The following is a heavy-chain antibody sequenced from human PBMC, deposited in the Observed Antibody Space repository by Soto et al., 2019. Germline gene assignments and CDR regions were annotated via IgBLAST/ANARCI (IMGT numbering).Heavy chain of an antibody. Sequence: QVQLVQSGAEVKKPGASVKVSCKASGYTFTSYYMHWVRQAPGQGLEWMGIINPSGGSTSYAQKFQGRVTMNRDTSTSTVYMELSSLRSEDTAVYYCARTYCISTSCYGVGAFDIWGQGTMVTVSS. CDR2: INPSGGST. V-gene: IGHV1-46*01. J-gene: IGHJ3*02. CDR3: ARTYCISTSCYGVGAFDI. CDR1: GYTFTSYY. D-gene: IGHD2-2*01.